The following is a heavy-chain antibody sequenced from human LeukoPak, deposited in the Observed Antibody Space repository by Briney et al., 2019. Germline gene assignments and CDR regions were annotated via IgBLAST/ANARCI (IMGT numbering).Heavy chain of an antibody. V-gene: IGHV4-61*02. CDR2: IYTSGST. CDR3: ARESSPRLVIGSYYYYMDV. Sequence: PSETLSLTCTVSGGSISSGSYYWSWIRQPAGKGLEWIGRIYTSGSTNYNPSLKSRVTMSVDTSKNQFSLKLSSVTAADTAVYYCARESSPRLVIGSYYYYMDVWGKGTTVTISS. D-gene: IGHD3-9*01. J-gene: IGHJ6*03. CDR1: GGSISSGSYY.